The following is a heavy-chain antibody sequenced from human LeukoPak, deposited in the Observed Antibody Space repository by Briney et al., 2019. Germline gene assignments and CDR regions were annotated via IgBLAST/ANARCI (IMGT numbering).Heavy chain of an antibody. J-gene: IGHJ3*02. CDR1: GGSISSYY. D-gene: IGHD3-3*01. V-gene: IGHV4-59*01. CDR3: ARYYDFWSGYPADDAFDI. CDR2: IYYSGST. Sequence: SETLSLTCTVSGGSISSYYWSWIRQPPGKGLEWIGYIYYSGSTNYNPSLKSRVTISVDTSKNQFSLRLSSVTAADTAVYYCARYYDFWSGYPADDAFDIWGQGTMVTVSS.